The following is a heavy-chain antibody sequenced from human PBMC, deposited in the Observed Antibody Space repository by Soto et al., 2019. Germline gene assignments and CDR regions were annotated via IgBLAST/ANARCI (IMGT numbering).Heavy chain of an antibody. Sequence: EVQLVESGGGLVQPGRSLRLSCAASGFTFDDYAMHWVRQAPGKGLEWVSGIGWNSGSIGYADSVKGRFTISRDNAKNSLYLQMNSLRAEDTALYYCAKDIFGERAAGLLEGTYFDYWGQGTLVTVSS. J-gene: IGHJ4*02. CDR2: IGWNSGSI. D-gene: IGHD6-13*01. CDR3: AKDIFGERAAGLLEGTYFDY. CDR1: GFTFDDYA. V-gene: IGHV3-9*01.